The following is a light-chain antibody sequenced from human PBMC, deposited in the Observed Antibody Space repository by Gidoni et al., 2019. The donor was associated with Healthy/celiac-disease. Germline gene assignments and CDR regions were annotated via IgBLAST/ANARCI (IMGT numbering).Light chain of an antibody. CDR2: EVS. CDR3: SSYTSSSTGV. CDR1: SSYVGGYNY. Sequence: QSALTQPASVSGSPGQSITISCTGTSSYVGGYNYVSWYQQHPGKAPKLMIYEVSNRPSGVSNRFSGSKSGNTASLTISGLQAEDEADYYCSSYTSSSTGVFGTGTKVTVL. J-gene: IGLJ1*01. V-gene: IGLV2-14*01.